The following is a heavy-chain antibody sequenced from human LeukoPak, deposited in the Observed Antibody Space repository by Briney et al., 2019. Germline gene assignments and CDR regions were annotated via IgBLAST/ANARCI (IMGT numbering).Heavy chain of an antibody. CDR1: GFPFSNYG. CDR3: AKVRVGTAHFDY. V-gene: IGHV3-30*18. CDR2: ISHDGSNN. J-gene: IGHJ4*02. D-gene: IGHD2-15*01. Sequence: GGSLRLSCAASGFPFSNYGMHWVRQAPGKGLEWVVVISHDGSNNNYADSVKGRFTISRDNSKNTLYLQMNSLRPEDTAVYYCAKVRVGTAHFDYWGQGTLVTVSS.